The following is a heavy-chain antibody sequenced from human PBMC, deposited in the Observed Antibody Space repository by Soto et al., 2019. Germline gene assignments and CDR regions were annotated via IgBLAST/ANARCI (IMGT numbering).Heavy chain of an antibody. D-gene: IGHD2-15*01. CDR3: ARDGYCSGGSCPVGTYYYYGMDV. J-gene: IGHJ6*02. Sequence: ASVKVSCKASGYTFTSYGISWMRQAPGQGLEWMGWISAYNGNTNYAQKLQGRVTMTTDTSTSTAYMELRSLRSDDTAVYYCARDGYCSGGSCPVGTYYYYGMDVWGQGTTVTVSS. V-gene: IGHV1-18*01. CDR1: GYTFTSYG. CDR2: ISAYNGNT.